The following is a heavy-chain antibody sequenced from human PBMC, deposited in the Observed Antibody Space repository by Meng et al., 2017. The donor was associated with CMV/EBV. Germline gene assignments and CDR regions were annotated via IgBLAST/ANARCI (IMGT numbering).Heavy chain of an antibody. V-gene: IGHV4-59*01. J-gene: IGHJ4*02. D-gene: IGHD3-3*01. Sequence: GSLRLSCTVSGGSISSYYWSWIRQPPGKGLEWIGYIYYSGSTNYNPSLKSRVTISVDTSKNQFSLKLSSVTAADTAVYYCARGTEDYDFWLDYWGQGTLVTVS. CDR1: GGSISSYY. CDR3: ARGTEDYDFWLDY. CDR2: IYYSGST.